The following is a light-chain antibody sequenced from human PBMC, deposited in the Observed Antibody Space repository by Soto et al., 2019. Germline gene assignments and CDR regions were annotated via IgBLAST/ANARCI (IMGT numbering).Light chain of an antibody. J-gene: IGLJ2*01. V-gene: IGLV1-47*01. CDR3: AAWDDSLSVHVV. CDR1: SSNIGSNY. CDR2: RNN. Sequence: QSVLTQPPSASGTPGQRVTISCSGSSSNIGSNYVYWYQQLPGTAPKLLIYRNNQRPLGVPDRFSGSKSGTSASLAISGLRSEDEADYYCAAWDDSLSVHVVFGGGTQLTVL.